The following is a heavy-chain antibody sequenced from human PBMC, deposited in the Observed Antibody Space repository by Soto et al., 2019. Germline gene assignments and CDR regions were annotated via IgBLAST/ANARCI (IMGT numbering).Heavy chain of an antibody. D-gene: IGHD2-21*01. J-gene: IGHJ6*02. V-gene: IGHV4-31*03. Sequence: SETLSLTCTVSGGSISSGGYYWSWIRQHPGKSQEWIGYIYYSGSTYYNPSLKSRVTISVDTSKNQFSLKLSSVTAADTAVYYCAASCVGCGGFNYYGMNVWGQGTTVTVS. CDR2: IYYSGST. CDR3: AASCVGCGGFNYYGMNV. CDR1: GGSISSGGYY.